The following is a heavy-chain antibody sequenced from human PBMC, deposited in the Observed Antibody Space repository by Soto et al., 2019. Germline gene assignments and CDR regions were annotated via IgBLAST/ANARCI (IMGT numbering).Heavy chain of an antibody. CDR3: ARAFRRASIAVAGLYY. V-gene: IGHV1-18*04. CDR2: ISAYNGNT. CDR1: GYTFTSYG. Sequence: QVQLVQSGAEVKKPGASVKVSCKASGYTFTSYGISWVRQAPGQGLEWMGWISAYNGNTNYAQKLQGRVTMTRDTSISTAYMELSRLRSDDTAVYYCARAFRRASIAVAGLYYWGQGTLVTVSS. J-gene: IGHJ4*02. D-gene: IGHD6-19*01.